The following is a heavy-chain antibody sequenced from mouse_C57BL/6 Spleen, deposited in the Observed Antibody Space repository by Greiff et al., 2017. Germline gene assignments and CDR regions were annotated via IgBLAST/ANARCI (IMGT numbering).Heavy chain of an antibody. J-gene: IGHJ4*01. V-gene: IGHV1-22*01. Sequence: EVQLQQSGPELVKPGASVKMSCKASGYTFTDYNMHWVKQSHGKSLEWIGYINPENGGTSYNQKFKGKATLTVNKSSSTAYMELRSLTSEDSAVYYCARRHYDYDEAMDYWGQGTSVTVSS. CDR2: INPENGGT. D-gene: IGHD2-4*01. CDR3: ARRHYDYDEAMDY. CDR1: GYTFTDYN.